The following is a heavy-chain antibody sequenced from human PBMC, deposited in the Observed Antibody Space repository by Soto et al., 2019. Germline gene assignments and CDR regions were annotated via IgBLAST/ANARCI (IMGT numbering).Heavy chain of an antibody. D-gene: IGHD3-10*01. Sequence: SETLSLTCTVSGGSISSGGYYWSWIRQHPGKGLEWIGYIYYSGSTYYNPSLKSRVTISVDTSKNQFSLKLSSVTAADTAVYYCAREPGDWDLMGDYWGQGTLVTVSS. CDR1: GGSISSGGYY. J-gene: IGHJ4*02. V-gene: IGHV4-31*03. CDR3: AREPGDWDLMGDY. CDR2: IYYSGST.